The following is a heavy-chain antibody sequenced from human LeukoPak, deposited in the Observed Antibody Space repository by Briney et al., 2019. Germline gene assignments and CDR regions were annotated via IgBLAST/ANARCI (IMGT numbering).Heavy chain of an antibody. CDR3: ARGFTVTDQNADY. D-gene: IGHD4-17*01. CDR2: INSDGSTI. CDR1: GFPFSNYW. J-gene: IGHJ4*02. Sequence: GGSLRLSCAASGFPFSNYWIHWVRQAPEKGLVWVSRINSDGSTINYADSVKGRFTISRDNAKNTLSLQMNSLRAEDTAVYYCARGFTVTDQNADYWGQGILVTVPS. V-gene: IGHV3-74*01.